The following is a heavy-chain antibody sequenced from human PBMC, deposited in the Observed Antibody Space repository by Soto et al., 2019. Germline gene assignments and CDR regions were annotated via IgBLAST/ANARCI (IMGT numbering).Heavy chain of an antibody. Sequence: ASVKVSCKASGYTFTSYHMHWVRQAPGQGLEWMGIINPSGGSTSYAQKFQGRVTMTRDTSTSTVYMELSSLRSEDTAVYYCAREGTSSSDRDYYYGMDVWGQGTTVTVSS. J-gene: IGHJ6*02. D-gene: IGHD6-6*01. V-gene: IGHV1-46*01. CDR2: INPSGGST. CDR1: GYTFTSYH. CDR3: AREGTSSSDRDYYYGMDV.